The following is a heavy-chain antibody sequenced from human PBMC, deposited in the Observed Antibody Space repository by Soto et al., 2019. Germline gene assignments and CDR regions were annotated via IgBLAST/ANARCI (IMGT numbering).Heavy chain of an antibody. J-gene: IGHJ6*01. Sequence: QVQLVQSGAEVKKPGSSVKVSCKASGGTFSSYTISWVRQAPGQGLEWMGRIIPILGIANYAQKFQGRVTITADESQSTAYRELSSLRSGDRDVYYCARGKGQQPPQDYYYGMDVWGQGTTVTVSS. V-gene: IGHV1-69*02. D-gene: IGHD6-13*01. CDR2: IIPILGIA. CDR3: ARGKGQQPPQDYYYGMDV. CDR1: GGTFSSYT.